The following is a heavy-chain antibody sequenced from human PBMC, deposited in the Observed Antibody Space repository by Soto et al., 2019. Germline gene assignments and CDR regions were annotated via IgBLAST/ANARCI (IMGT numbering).Heavy chain of an antibody. V-gene: IGHV4-31*03. CDR1: GDSIRSGGDY. Sequence: SETLSLTCTVSGDSIRSGGDYWSWVRQPPGKGLEWIGYIFYIGSTYYNPSLKSRLTMSVDTSKNQFSLRLSSVTAADTAVYYCARIQMATIHFNYWGQGTLVTVSS. CDR3: ARIQMATIHFNY. D-gene: IGHD5-12*01. J-gene: IGHJ4*02. CDR2: IFYIGST.